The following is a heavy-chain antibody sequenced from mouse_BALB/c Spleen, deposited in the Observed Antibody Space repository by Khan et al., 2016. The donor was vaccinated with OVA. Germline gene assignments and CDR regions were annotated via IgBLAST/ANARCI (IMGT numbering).Heavy chain of an antibody. CDR1: GFTFSSYA. CDR3: ARGVYYNGGSYVDY. CDR2: ISSGGST. J-gene: IGHJ2*01. D-gene: IGHD1-1*01. Sequence: EVELVESGGGLVKPGGSLKLSCAASGFTFSSYAMSWVRQTPEKRLEWVASISSGGSTYYPDNVKGRFTISTANACNILYLQMSSLGSEDTAMYYCARGVYYNGGSYVDYWGQGTTLTVSS. V-gene: IGHV5-6-5*01.